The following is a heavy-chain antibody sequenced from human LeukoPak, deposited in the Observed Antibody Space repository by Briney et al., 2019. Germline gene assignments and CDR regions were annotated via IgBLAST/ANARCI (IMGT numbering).Heavy chain of an antibody. Sequence: PGGSLRLSCAASGFTFSSFEMNWVHQAPGKGLEWVSYISGSGSNIYYADSVKGRFTISRDNAKNSLSLQMNSLRAEDTAIYYCAREAVPGGRGDTFDIWGQGTMVTVSS. V-gene: IGHV3-48*03. CDR2: ISGSGSNI. J-gene: IGHJ3*02. CDR1: GFTFSSFE. D-gene: IGHD6-19*01. CDR3: AREAVPGGRGDTFDI.